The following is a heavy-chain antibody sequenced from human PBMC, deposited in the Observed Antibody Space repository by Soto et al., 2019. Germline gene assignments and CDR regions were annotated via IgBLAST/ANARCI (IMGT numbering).Heavy chain of an antibody. D-gene: IGHD6-25*01. Sequence: KPSETLSLTCAVYGGSFSGYYWTWIRQPPGKGLEWIADINHSASTNQNPSLNSRVTISIDTSKNQISLKLKYVTTADTAVYYCWRGISSISAVHGDATSYCYFDSWALGTLVTAPQ. CDR1: GGSFSGYY. J-gene: IGHJ4*02. CDR2: INHSAST. V-gene: IGHV4-34*01. CDR3: WRGISSISAVHGDATSYCYFDS.